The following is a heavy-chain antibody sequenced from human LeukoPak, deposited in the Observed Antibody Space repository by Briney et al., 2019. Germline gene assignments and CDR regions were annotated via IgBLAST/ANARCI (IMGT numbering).Heavy chain of an antibody. Sequence: PSETLSLTCTVSGGSISSYYWSWIRQPAGKGLEWIGRIYTSGSTNYNPSLKSRVTMSVDTSKNQFSLKLSSVTAADTAVYYCARHAAGSAWGYYYYMDVWGKGTTVTVSS. CDR2: IYTSGST. D-gene: IGHD2-15*01. V-gene: IGHV4-4*07. J-gene: IGHJ6*03. CDR3: ARHAAGSAWGYYYYMDV. CDR1: GGSISSYY.